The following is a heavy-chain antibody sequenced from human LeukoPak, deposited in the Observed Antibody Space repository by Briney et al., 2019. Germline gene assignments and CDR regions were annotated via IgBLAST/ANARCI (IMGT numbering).Heavy chain of an antibody. CDR3: ARDYGGNSGWFDP. Sequence: SVKVSCKASGGTFSSYAISWVRQAPGQGLEWMGGIIPIFGTANYAQKFQGRVTITADESTSTAYMELSSLRSEDTAVYYCARDYGGNSGWFDPWGQGTLVTVSS. CDR1: GGTFSSYA. V-gene: IGHV1-69*13. D-gene: IGHD4-23*01. CDR2: IIPIFGTA. J-gene: IGHJ5*02.